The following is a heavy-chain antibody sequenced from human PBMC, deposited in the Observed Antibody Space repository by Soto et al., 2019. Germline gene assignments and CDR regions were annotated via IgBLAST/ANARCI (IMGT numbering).Heavy chain of an antibody. Sequence: SVKVSCKASGFTFTSSAVQWVRQARGQRLEWIGWIVVGSGNTNYAQKFQERVTITRDMSTSTAYMELSSLRSQDTAVYYCARGGFYRYSYGPHFDYWCQGTLVTVSS. D-gene: IGHD5-18*01. CDR2: IVVGSGNT. J-gene: IGHJ4*02. CDR3: ARGGFYRYSYGPHFDY. CDR1: GFTFTSSA. V-gene: IGHV1-58*01.